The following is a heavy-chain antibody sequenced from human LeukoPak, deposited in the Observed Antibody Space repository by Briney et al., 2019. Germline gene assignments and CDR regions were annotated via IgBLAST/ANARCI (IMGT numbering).Heavy chain of an antibody. CDR2: IIPILGIA. D-gene: IGHD3-22*01. CDR1: GGTFSSHA. Sequence: SVKVSCKASGGTFSSHAISWVRQAPGQGLEWMGRIIPILGIANYAQKFQGRVTITADKSTSTAYMELSSLRSEDTAVYYCARGAPYDSSKSGAFDIWGQGTMVTVSS. V-gene: IGHV1-69*04. J-gene: IGHJ3*02. CDR3: ARGAPYDSSKSGAFDI.